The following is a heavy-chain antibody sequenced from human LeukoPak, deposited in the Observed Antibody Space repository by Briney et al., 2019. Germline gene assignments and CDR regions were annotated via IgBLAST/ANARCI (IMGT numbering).Heavy chain of an antibody. V-gene: IGHV4-59*08. CDR3: ARLPLRGGFDY. Sequence: SETLSLTCTVSGVSITDYYWSWIRQPPGKGLEWIAYIFHTGDTRYNPSLKSRITISLDTSKNQFSLKLNSVTAADTAVYYCARLPLRGGFDYWGQGTLVTVSS. CDR1: GVSITDYY. J-gene: IGHJ4*02. CDR2: IFHTGDT.